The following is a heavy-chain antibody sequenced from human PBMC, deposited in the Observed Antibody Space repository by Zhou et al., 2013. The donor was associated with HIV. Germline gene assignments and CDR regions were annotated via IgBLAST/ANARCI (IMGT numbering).Heavy chain of an antibody. V-gene: IGHV1-69*05. CDR1: GGTFSSYA. CDR3: ARGIRTGTTGGWYYYYYMDV. J-gene: IGHJ6*03. Sequence: QVQLVQSGAEVKKPGSSVKVSCKASGGTFSSYAISWVRQAPGQGLEWMGGIIPIFGTANYAQKFQGRVTITTDESTSTAYMELSSLRSEDTAVYYCARGIRTGTTGGWYYYYYMDVWGKGTTVTVSS. D-gene: IGHD1-7*01. CDR2: IIPIFGTA.